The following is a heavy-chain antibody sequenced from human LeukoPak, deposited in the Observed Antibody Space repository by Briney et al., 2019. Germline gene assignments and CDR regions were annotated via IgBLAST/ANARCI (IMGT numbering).Heavy chain of an antibody. CDR1: GGSFSGYY. CDR3: ASYSYSYGFNWFDP. V-gene: IGHV4-34*01. J-gene: IGHJ5*02. Sequence: SETLSLTCAVYGGSFSGYYWSWIRQPPGKGLEWIGEINHSGSTNYNPSLKSRVTISVDTSKNQFSLKLGSVTAADTAVYYCASYSYSYGFNWFDPWGQGTLVTVSS. D-gene: IGHD5-18*01. CDR2: INHSGST.